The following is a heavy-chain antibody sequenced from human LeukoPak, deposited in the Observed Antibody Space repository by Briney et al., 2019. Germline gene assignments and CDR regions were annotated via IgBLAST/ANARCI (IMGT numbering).Heavy chain of an antibody. CDR3: AREDSSSWYRGVYYYYYMDV. Sequence: GGSLRLSCAASGFTFSSYSMNWVRQAPGKGLEWVSYISSSSSTIYYADSVKGRFTISRDNAKNSLYLQMNSLRAEDTAVYYCAREDSSSWYRGVYYYYYMDVWGKGTTVTVSS. D-gene: IGHD6-13*01. V-gene: IGHV3-48*04. CDR1: GFTFSSYS. J-gene: IGHJ6*03. CDR2: ISSSSSTI.